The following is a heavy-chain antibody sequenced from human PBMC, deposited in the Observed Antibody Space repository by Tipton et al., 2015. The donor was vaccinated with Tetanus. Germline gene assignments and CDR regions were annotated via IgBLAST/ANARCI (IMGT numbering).Heavy chain of an antibody. Sequence: LRLSCTVSGASINAGGYLWTWVRQHPGKGLEWIGHIYYTDCTSYTPSLDSRVRISVNTSKNFFSLRLTSVTAADTAVHFCARGLPREPFYLDYWGQGQQVIVSS. J-gene: IGHJ4*02. D-gene: IGHD1-26*01. V-gene: IGHV4-31*02. CDR2: IYYTDCT. CDR1: GASINAGGYL. CDR3: ARGLPREPFYLDY.